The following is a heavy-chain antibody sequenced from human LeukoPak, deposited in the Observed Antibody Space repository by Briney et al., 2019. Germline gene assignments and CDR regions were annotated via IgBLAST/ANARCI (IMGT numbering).Heavy chain of an antibody. V-gene: IGHV3-21*01. Sequence: PGGSLRLSCAASGFTFSSYWMHWVRQAPGKRLEWVSSISSSTSYIYYADSVKGRFTISKDNAKNSLYLQMNSPRAEDTAVYYCARAGGSTVSHSDYWGQGTLVTVSS. CDR1: GFTFSSYW. D-gene: IGHD4-17*01. CDR2: ISSSTSYI. CDR3: ARAGGSTVSHSDY. J-gene: IGHJ4*02.